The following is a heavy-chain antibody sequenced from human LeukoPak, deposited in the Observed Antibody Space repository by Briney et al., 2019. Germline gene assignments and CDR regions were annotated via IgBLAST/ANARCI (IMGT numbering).Heavy chain of an antibody. CDR1: GFPVSSKY. CDR2: IYSGGCK. J-gene: IGHJ4*02. V-gene: IGHV3-53*01. CDR3: ARAYGDYLGDYFDY. D-gene: IGHD4-17*01. Sequence: GGSLRLSCAASGFPVSSKYMIWVRQAPGKGLEWVSVIYSGGCKYYPDPVKGRFIITRDNYKNTLYLQMNSLRAEDTAVYYCARAYGDYLGDYFDYWGQGTLVTVSS.